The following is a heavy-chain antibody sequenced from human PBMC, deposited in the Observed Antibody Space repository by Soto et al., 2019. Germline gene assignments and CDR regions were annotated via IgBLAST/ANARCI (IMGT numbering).Heavy chain of an antibody. D-gene: IGHD4-17*01. CDR1: GCTFSAYS. V-gene: IGHV3-48*02. Sequence: EVQLVESGGDLVQPGGSLRLSCAASGCTFSAYSMNWVRQAPGKGLEWVSHISSSDSIIYYADSVKGRFSISRDKAKNSLYLQMHSLRDDDTAVYYCAREDYGDYPWYFDLWGRGTLVTVSS. J-gene: IGHJ2*01. CDR2: ISSSDSII. CDR3: AREDYGDYPWYFDL.